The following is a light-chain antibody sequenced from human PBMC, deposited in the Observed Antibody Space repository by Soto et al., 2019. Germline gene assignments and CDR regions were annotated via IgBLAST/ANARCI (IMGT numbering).Light chain of an antibody. CDR3: VTWDDNLSCVL. J-gene: IGLJ2*01. Sequence: VLTQPPSASGTPGQRVTISCSGSSSNFASNSVYWYQQVPGTAPKLLIYKSNQRPSGVADRFSGSKSGTSASLAISGLRSEDEADYCCVTWDDNLSCVLFGGGTKLTVL. CDR2: KSN. V-gene: IGLV1-47*01. CDR1: SSNFASNS.